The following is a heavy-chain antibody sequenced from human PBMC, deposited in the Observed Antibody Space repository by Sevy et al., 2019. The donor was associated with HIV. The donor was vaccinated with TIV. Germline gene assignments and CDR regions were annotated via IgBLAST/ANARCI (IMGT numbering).Heavy chain of an antibody. V-gene: IGHV4-59*01. J-gene: IGHJ4*02. D-gene: IGHD5-18*01. CDR2: ISYSGST. CDR1: GGSISSYY. CDR3: ARGIFSYGYWREFDY. Sequence: SETLSLTCTVSGGSISSYYWSWIRQPPGKGLEWIGYISYSGSTNYNPSLKSRVTISVDTSKNQFSLKLSSVTAADTAVYYCARGIFSYGYWREFDYWGQGNLVTVSS.